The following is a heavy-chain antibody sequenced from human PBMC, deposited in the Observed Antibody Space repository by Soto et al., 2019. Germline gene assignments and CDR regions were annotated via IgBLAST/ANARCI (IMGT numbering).Heavy chain of an antibody. J-gene: IGHJ6*02. CDR3: ASSRVVPYYYYGMDV. CDR2: ISYDGSNK. CDR1: GFTFSSYA. D-gene: IGHD3-3*01. V-gene: IGHV3-30-3*01. Sequence: QVQLVESGGGVIQPGRSLRLSCAASGFTFSSYAMHWVRQVPGKGLEWVAVISYDGSNKYYADSVKGRFTISRDNSKNTLYLQMNSLRAEDTAVYYCASSRVVPYYYYGMDVWGQGTTVTVSS.